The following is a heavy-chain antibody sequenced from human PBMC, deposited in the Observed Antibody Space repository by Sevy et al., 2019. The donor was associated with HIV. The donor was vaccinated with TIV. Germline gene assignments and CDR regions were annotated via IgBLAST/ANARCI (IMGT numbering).Heavy chain of an antibody. CDR3: ARSPPVVVVPGAPSWFDP. CDR1: DGSFSGYY. Sequence: SETLSLTCAVHDGSFSGYYWNWIRQLPGKGLEWIGEINESGITYYNPSLKSRVTISVDTSKKQFSLRLNSVTAVDSAVYFCARSPPVVVVPGAPSWFDPWGQGTLVTVSS. D-gene: IGHD2-2*01. CDR2: INESGIT. J-gene: IGHJ5*02. V-gene: IGHV4-34*01.